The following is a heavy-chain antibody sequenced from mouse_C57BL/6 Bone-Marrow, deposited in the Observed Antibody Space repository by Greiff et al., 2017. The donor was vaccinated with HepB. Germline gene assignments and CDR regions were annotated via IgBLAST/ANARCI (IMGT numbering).Heavy chain of an antibody. D-gene: IGHD1-1*01. CDR1: GFTFSSYG. CDR2: ISSGGSYT. Sequence: EVMLVESGGDLVKPGGSLKLSCAASGFTFSSYGMSWVRQTPDKRLEWVATISSGGSYTYYPDSVKGRFTISRDNAKNTLYLQMSSLKSEDTAMYYCASDYYGSSRFAYWGQGTLVTVSA. CDR3: ASDYYGSSRFAY. V-gene: IGHV5-6*01. J-gene: IGHJ3*01.